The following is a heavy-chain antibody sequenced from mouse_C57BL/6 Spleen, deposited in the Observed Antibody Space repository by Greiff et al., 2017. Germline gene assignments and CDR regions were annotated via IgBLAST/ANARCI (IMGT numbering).Heavy chain of an antibody. CDR1: GYTFTSYW. D-gene: IGHD1-1*01. Sequence: QVQLQQPGTELVKPGASVKLSCKASGYTFTSYWMHWVQQRPGQGLEWIGNINPSNGGTNYNEKFKSKATLTVDKSSRTAFMQLSSLTSEDSVVYYGTRSYYSYARDYWGKGTSVTVSS. J-gene: IGHJ4*01. CDR2: INPSNGGT. V-gene: IGHV1-53*01. CDR3: TRSYYSYARDY.